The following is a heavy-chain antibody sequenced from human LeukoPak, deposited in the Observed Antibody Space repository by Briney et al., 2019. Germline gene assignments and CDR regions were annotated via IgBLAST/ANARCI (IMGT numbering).Heavy chain of an antibody. CDR2: INQAGSGK. CDR3: ARDLALWFDY. Sequence: PGGSQRLSCAASGFTFSSYWMSWVRQPPGKGLEWVANINQAGSGKYYVDSVKGRFTISRDNAKNSSYLQMNSLRAEDTAVYYCARDLALWFDYWGQGTLVTVSS. CDR1: GFTFSSYW. V-gene: IGHV3-7*04. J-gene: IGHJ5*01.